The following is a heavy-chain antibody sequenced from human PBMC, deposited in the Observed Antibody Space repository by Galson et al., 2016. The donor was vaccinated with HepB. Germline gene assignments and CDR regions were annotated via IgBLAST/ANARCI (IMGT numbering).Heavy chain of an antibody. J-gene: IGHJ4*02. Sequence: SETLSLTCTVTGGSITSNNYYWGWIRQPPGRGLEWIGSFYFSGSMHYNPSLKSRVTISVDTSKNQFSLKLSSVTAADTAVYYCARQEGIPAVGTPYCFDYWGQRTLVIVSS. CDR2: FYFSGSM. CDR1: GGSITSNNYY. CDR3: ARQEGIPAVGTPYCFDY. V-gene: IGHV4-39*01. D-gene: IGHD6-13*01.